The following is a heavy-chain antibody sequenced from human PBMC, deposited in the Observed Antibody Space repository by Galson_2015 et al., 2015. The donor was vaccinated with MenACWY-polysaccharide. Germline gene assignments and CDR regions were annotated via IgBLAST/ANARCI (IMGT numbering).Heavy chain of an antibody. CDR3: ARDLRFSPY. CDR1: GYTLTSYD. J-gene: IGHJ4*02. D-gene: IGHD3-3*01. Sequence: SVKVSCKASGYTLTSYDINWVRQATGHGLEWMGWMNPNTGKTGYAQQFQGRVTLTRSTSISTAYMELSSLRSDDTAVYSCARDLRFSPYWGQGTLVTVSS. CDR2: MNPNTGKT. V-gene: IGHV1-8*01.